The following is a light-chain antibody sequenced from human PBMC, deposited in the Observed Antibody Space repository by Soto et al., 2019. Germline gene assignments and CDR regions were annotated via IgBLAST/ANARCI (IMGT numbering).Light chain of an antibody. CDR3: SSYTNINTRACV. CDR2: EVT. J-gene: IGLJ1*01. Sequence: QSVLTQPASVSGSPGQSITISCTGTSGDIGSYNRVSWYQQHPGKAPKLIIYEVTDRPSGVSNRFSGSKSGNTASLTISGLQAEDGAEYYCSSYTNINTRACVFGTGTKGTV. V-gene: IGLV2-14*01. CDR1: SGDIGSYNR.